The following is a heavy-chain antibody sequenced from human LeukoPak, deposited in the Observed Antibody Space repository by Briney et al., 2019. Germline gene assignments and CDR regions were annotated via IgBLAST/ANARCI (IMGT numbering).Heavy chain of an antibody. Sequence: SETLSPTCTVSGGSISSSSYYWGWIRRPPGKGLEWIGSIYYSGSTYYNPSLKSRVTISVDTSKNQFSLKLSSVTAADTAVYYCVGGYSTPGFWGQGTLVTVSS. CDR1: GGSISSSSYY. CDR2: IYYSGST. D-gene: IGHD6-13*01. CDR3: VGGYSTPGF. V-gene: IGHV4-39*01. J-gene: IGHJ4*02.